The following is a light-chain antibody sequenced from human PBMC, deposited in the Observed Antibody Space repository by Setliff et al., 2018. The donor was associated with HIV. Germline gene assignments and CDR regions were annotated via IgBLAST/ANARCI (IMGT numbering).Light chain of an antibody. Sequence: QSALTQPASVSGSPGQSITISCTGTSSDVGGYSYVSWYQQHPGKAPKLIIYEVRNRPSGVSNRFSGSKSGNTASLTISGLQAEDGADYYCSSYAITNTLPFGTGTRSPS. CDR1: SSDVGGYSY. CDR2: EVR. J-gene: IGLJ1*01. CDR3: SSYAITNTLP. V-gene: IGLV2-14*01.